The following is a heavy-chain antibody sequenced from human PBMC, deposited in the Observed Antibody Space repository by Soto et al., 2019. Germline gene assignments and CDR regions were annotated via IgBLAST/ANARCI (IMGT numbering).Heavy chain of an antibody. Sequence: SETLSLTCAVYGGSFSGYYWSWIRQPPGKGLEWIGEINHSGSTNYNPSLKSRVTISADTSKNQFSMKLSSVTSADTAVYYCARGCLMEDIVVVVAAGRRGYYMDVWGKGTTVTVSS. CDR1: GGSFSGYY. CDR2: INHSGST. CDR3: ARGCLMEDIVVVVAAGRRGYYMDV. J-gene: IGHJ6*03. V-gene: IGHV4-34*01. D-gene: IGHD2-15*01.